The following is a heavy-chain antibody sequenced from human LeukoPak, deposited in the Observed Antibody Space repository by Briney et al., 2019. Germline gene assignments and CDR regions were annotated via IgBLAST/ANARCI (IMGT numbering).Heavy chain of an antibody. J-gene: IGHJ5*02. CDR3: ARHRDAGYSESWFDP. V-gene: IGHV5-51*01. CDR2: IYPGDSDT. Sequence: GESLKISCKGSGYSFTSYWIGWVRQMPGKGLEWMGIIYPGDSDTRYSPSFQGQVTISADKSISTAYLQWSSLKASDTAMYYCARHRDAGYSESWFDPWGQGTLVTVSS. CDR1: GYSFTSYW. D-gene: IGHD6-13*01.